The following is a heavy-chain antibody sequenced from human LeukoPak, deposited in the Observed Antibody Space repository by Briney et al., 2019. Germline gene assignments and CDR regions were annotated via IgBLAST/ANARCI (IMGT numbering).Heavy chain of an antibody. CDR2: INPNSGGT. J-gene: IGHJ4*02. CDR3: AREGPRVQPYYFDY. V-gene: IGHV1-2*06. CDR1: GYTFTVYY. Sequence: ASVKVSCKASGYTFTVYYMHWVRQAPGQGLEWMGRINPNSGGTNYAQKFQGRVTMTRDTSISTAYMELSRLRSDDTAVYYCAREGPRVQPYYFDYWGQGTLVTVSS.